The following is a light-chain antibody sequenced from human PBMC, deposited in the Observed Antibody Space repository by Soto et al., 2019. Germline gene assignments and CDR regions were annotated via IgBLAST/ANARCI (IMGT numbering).Light chain of an antibody. Sequence: QSALTQPASVSGSPGQSITISCTGTSSDVGAYNSVSWYQQHPGEAPKLVIYDVSSRPSGGSDRFSGSKSGSTASLTISGLQAEDEADYYCCSYTSSVTYVFGTGTKLTVL. CDR1: SSDVGAYNS. J-gene: IGLJ1*01. CDR3: CSYTSSVTYV. CDR2: DVS. V-gene: IGLV2-14*03.